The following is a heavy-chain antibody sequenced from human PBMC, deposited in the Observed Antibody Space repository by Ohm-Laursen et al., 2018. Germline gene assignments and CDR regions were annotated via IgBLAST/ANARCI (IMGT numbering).Heavy chain of an antibody. CDR1: GFTFDDYA. CDR2: ISWNSGSI. D-gene: IGHD1-1*01. V-gene: IGHV3-9*01. Sequence: SLRLSCTASGFTFDDYAMHWVRQPPGKGLEWVSGISWNSGSIGYADSVKGRFTISRDNSKNTLYLQMNSLRAEDTAVYYCAKGTTDVDYWGQGTLVTVSS. CDR3: AKGTTDVDY. J-gene: IGHJ4*02.